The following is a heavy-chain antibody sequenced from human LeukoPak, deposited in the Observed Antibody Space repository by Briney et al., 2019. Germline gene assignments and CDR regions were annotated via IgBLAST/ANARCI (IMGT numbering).Heavy chain of an antibody. CDR2: IKQDGSEK. J-gene: IGHJ6*02. CDR3: ARAPDEPYYDYYGMDV. CDR1: GFTFSSYW. Sequence: GGSLRLSCAASGFTFSSYWMSWVRQAPGTGQEWVANIKQDGSEKYYVDSVQGRFTISRDNANNSLYLQMNSLRAEDTAVYYCARAPDEPYYDYYGMDVWGQGTTVTVSS. V-gene: IGHV3-7*01. D-gene: IGHD5-24*01.